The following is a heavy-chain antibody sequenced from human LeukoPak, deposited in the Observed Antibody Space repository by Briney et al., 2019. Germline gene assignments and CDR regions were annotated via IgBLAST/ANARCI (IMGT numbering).Heavy chain of an antibody. D-gene: IGHD6-19*01. J-gene: IGHJ4*01. CDR2: IYYSGIT. CDR1: DGSIISYY. V-gene: IGHV4-59*08. CDR3: ARRGSSGWYADFDY. Sequence: SETLSLTCTVSDGSIISYYWGWIRQPPGKGLEWIGYIYYSGITNYNPSLKSRVTISLDTSKNHFSLKLTSVTAADTAVYYCARRGSSGWYADFDYWGHGTLVTVSS.